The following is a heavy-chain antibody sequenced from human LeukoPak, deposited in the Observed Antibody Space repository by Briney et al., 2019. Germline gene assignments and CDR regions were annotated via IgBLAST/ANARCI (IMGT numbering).Heavy chain of an antibody. Sequence: SETLSLTCTVSGGSISSGGYYWSWIRQPPGKGLEWIGYIYHSGSTYYNPSLKSRVAISVDTSKNQFSLKLSSVTAADTAVYYCAADMVRAGPEYFQHWGQGTLVTVSS. V-gene: IGHV4-30-2*01. J-gene: IGHJ1*01. D-gene: IGHD3-10*01. CDR2: IYHSGST. CDR1: GGSISSGGYY. CDR3: AADMVRAGPEYFQH.